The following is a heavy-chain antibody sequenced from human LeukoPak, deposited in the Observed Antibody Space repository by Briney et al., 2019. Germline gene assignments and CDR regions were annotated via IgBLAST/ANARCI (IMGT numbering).Heavy chain of an antibody. CDR1: GFTVSSYG. Sequence: PGGSLRLSCAASGFTVSSYGMHWVRQAPGKGLEWVAVISYDGSNKYYADSVKGRFTISRDNSKNTLYLQMNSLRAADTAVYYCAKAGIVILDYWGQGTLVTVSS. D-gene: IGHD1-26*01. CDR2: ISYDGSNK. V-gene: IGHV3-30*18. CDR3: AKAGIVILDY. J-gene: IGHJ4*02.